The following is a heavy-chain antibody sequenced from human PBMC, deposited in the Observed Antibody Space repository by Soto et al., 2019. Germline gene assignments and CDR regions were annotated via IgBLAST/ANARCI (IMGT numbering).Heavy chain of an antibody. CDR2: VYSSGTT. J-gene: IGHJ4*02. CDR1: GGSINSYW. D-gene: IGHD2-2*01. Sequence: TSETLSLTCSVSGGSINSYWWSWIRQPAGKGLEWTGRVYSSGTTDYNPSLNSRATMSVETSKNQFSLKLTSVTAADTAVYYCARDIGSYAYAEGYWGQGIQVTVSS. V-gene: IGHV4-4*07. CDR3: ARDIGSYAYAEGY.